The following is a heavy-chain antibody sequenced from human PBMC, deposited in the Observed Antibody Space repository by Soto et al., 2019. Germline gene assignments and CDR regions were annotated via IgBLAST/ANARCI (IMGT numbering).Heavy chain of an antibody. J-gene: IGHJ5*02. CDR3: ARASFYYDTSGYAVGWLDP. V-gene: IGHV4-61*08. CDR2: ISHSGTT. Sequence: SETLSLTCTVSGGSVSSGVYYWSWIRQSSGKGLEWIGHISHSGTTKSNPSLKSPVTISLDTAKNQFSLKVTSVTAADTAMYYCARASFYYDTSGYAVGWLDPWGQGTRVT. CDR1: GGSVSSGVYY. D-gene: IGHD3-22*01.